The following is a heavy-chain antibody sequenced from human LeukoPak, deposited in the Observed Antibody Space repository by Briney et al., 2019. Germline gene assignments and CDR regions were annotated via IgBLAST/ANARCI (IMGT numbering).Heavy chain of an antibody. J-gene: IGHJ3*02. V-gene: IGHV6-1*01. D-gene: IGHD1-26*01. Sequence: SQTLSLTCAISGDSVSSNSAAWNWIRQSPSRGLEWLGRTYYRSKWYNDYAVSVKSRITINPDTSKNQFSLQLNSVTPEDTAVYYCARDLLSQVGATTQYAFDIWGQGTMVTVSS. CDR2: TYYRSKWYN. CDR1: GDSVSSNSAA. CDR3: ARDLLSQVGATTQYAFDI.